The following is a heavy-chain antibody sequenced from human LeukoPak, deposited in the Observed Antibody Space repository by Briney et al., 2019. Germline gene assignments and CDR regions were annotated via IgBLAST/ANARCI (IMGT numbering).Heavy chain of an antibody. J-gene: IGHJ4*02. Sequence: GGSLRPSCAVAGITFDDYYMSWIRQAPGKGLEWISYISSSGSTIFYAESVKGRFTISRDNAKKSLYLQMKTLRAEDTAVYYCARGRWDSSYNDRSGSYFDYWGQGTLVTVSP. D-gene: IGHD3-22*01. V-gene: IGHV3-11*01. CDR1: GITFDDYY. CDR3: ARGRWDSSYNDRSGSYFDY. CDR2: ISSSGSTI.